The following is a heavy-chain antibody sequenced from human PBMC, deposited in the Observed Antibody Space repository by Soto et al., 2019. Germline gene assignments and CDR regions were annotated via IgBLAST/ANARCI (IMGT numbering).Heavy chain of an antibody. CDR1: GFTFSSYS. CDR2: ISSSSSYI. V-gene: IGHV3-21*01. CDR3: ARGDEELAYY. J-gene: IGHJ4*02. D-gene: IGHD1-26*01. Sequence: EVQLVESGGVLVKPGASLRLSCAASGFTFSSYSMHWVRQAPGKGLEWDSSISSSSSYIYYADSVKGRFTISRDNVKKSLYLQMTSLRAEHTAVYSCARGDEELAYYWGQGSLVIVSS.